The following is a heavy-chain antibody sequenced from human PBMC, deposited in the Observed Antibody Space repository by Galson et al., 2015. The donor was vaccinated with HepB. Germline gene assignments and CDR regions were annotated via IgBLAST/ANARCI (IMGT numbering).Heavy chain of an antibody. Sequence: SVKVSCKVSGYTLTELSLHWVRQAPGKGLEWMGGFDPEDGETIYAQKFLGRVSMTEDTSTDTAYMELSSLRSQDTAVYYCAISPKTLPPDDFWSGYEFDPWGQGTLVTVSS. CDR1: GYTLTELS. CDR3: AISPKTLPPDDFWSGYEFDP. D-gene: IGHD3-3*01. V-gene: IGHV1-24*01. J-gene: IGHJ5*02. CDR2: FDPEDGET.